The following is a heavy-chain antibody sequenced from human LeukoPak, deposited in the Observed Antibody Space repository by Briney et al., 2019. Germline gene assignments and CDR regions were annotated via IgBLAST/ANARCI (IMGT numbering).Heavy chain of an antibody. J-gene: IGHJ4*02. Sequence: SWIRQPPGXGLEWIGEINHSGSTNYNPSLKSRVTISVDTSKNQFSLKLSSVTAADTAVYYCARRGSGWSYWGQGTLVTVSS. D-gene: IGHD6-19*01. V-gene: IGHV4-34*01. CDR3: ARRGSGWSY. CDR2: INHSGST.